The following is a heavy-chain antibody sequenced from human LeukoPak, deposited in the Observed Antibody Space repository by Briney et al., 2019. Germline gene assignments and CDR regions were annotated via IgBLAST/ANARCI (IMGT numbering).Heavy chain of an antibody. D-gene: IGHD6-19*01. CDR3: ARGLLKQWLVHVFAFDI. J-gene: IGHJ3*02. CDR1: GFTFSDYY. CDR2: INHSGST. Sequence: GSLRLSCAASGFTFSDYYMSWIRQPPGKGLEWIGEINHSGSTNYNPSLKSRVTISVDTSKNQFSLKLSSVAAADTAVYYCARGLLKQWLVHVFAFDIWGQGTMVTVSS. V-gene: IGHV4-34*01.